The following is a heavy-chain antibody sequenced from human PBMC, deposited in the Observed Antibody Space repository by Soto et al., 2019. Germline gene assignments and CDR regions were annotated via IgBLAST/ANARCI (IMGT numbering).Heavy chain of an antibody. CDR1: GDSIITDY. V-gene: IGHV4-59*08. CDR2: IYYGGST. CDR3: AKNWNWGSLVH. J-gene: IGHJ4*02. Sequence: PSETLSLTCTVSGDSIITDYWSWIRQSPGKGLEWIGFIYYGGSTNYNPSLKSRVTISVDTPKNQFSLKLSSVTAADTAVYYCAKNWNWGSLVHWGQGTLVSVSS. D-gene: IGHD7-27*01.